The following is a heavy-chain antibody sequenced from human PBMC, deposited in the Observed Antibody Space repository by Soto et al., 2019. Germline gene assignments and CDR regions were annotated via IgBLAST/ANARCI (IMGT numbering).Heavy chain of an antibody. CDR2: LHSGGDT. CDR3: ARDGPYYDASRMDV. J-gene: IGHJ6*01. D-gene: IGHD3-3*01. CDR1: GIPVSSNY. Sequence: EVQLVESGGGLVQPGGSLRLSCVASGIPVSSNYMTWVRQAPGKGLEWVSVLHSGGDTYYANSVKGRFTISSHDSTNTLSLQMNGLSAEDTDVYYCARDGPYYDASRMDVW. V-gene: IGHV3-53*04.